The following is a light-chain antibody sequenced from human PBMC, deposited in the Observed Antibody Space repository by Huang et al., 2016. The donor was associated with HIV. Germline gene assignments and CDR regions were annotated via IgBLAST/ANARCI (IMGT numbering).Light chain of an antibody. Sequence: DIQMTQSPSSLSASVGDRVTITCRASEGSGNSLAWYQQKPGKATKLIVYTASRLQSGVPSRFSGSRSGTDYTLTISSLQPEDFATYYCQQYFDTRMYTFGQGTKLEIK. V-gene: IGKV1-NL1*01. CDR3: QQYFDTRMYT. J-gene: IGKJ2*01. CDR1: EGSGNS. CDR2: TAS.